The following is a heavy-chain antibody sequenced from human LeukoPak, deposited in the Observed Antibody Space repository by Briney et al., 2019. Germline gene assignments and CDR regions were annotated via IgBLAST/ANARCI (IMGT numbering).Heavy chain of an antibody. CDR2: IYYSGST. CDR3: ARAEGGVVVAATWFDP. V-gene: IGHV4-59*01. Sequence: SETLSLTCTVSGGSISSYYWSWIRQPPGKGLEWIGYIYYSGSTNYNPSLKSRVTISVDTSKNQFSLKLSSVTAADTAVYYCARAEGGVVVAATWFDPWGQGTLVTVSS. J-gene: IGHJ5*02. CDR1: GGSISSYY. D-gene: IGHD2-15*01.